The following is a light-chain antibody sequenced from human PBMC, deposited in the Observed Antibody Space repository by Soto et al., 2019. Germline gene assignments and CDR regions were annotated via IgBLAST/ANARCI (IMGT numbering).Light chain of an antibody. CDR2: GAS. Sequence: EIVLTQSPGTLSLSPRERVTLSCRASQSVSSSYLAWYQQKPGQAPRLLIYGASSRATGIPDRFSGSGSGTDFTLTISRLEPEDFAVYYCQQYGSSVITFGQGTRLEIK. CDR3: QQYGSSVIT. J-gene: IGKJ5*01. V-gene: IGKV3-20*01. CDR1: QSVSSSY.